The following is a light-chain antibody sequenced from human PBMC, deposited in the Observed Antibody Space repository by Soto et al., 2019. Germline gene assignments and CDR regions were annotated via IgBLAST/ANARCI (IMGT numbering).Light chain of an antibody. CDR2: GVS. V-gene: IGKV3-20*01. CDR3: QQYGSSPRT. Sequence: EIVLTQSPGTLSMSPGERATLSCRASQSVNSNFFAWYQQKPGQAPRLLIYGVSTRATGIPDRFTGSGSGTDFALTISGLEPGDFAVYYCQQYGSSPRTFGQGTKVEIK. J-gene: IGKJ2*01. CDR1: QSVNSNF.